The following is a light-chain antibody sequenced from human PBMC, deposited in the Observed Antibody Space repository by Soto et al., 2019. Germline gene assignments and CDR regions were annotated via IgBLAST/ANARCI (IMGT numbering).Light chain of an antibody. J-gene: IGKJ5*01. V-gene: IGKV3-15*01. CDR1: QSVSTN. CDR2: GAS. Sequence: ETVMTQSPATLSVSPGERATLSCRASQSVSTNLAWYQHKPGQAPRLLISGASTRATGLPARLSGSGSGTEFNLTSSSLRSEDFAVYYCQQYDNWPITFGQGTRLEIK. CDR3: QQYDNWPIT.